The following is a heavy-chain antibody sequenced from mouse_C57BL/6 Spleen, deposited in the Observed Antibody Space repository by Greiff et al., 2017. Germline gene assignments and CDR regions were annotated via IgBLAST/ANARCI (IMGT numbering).Heavy chain of an antibody. V-gene: IGHV2-6-1*01. CDR3: AIHPLLHYYAMDY. Sequence: VQLVESGPGLVAPSQSLSITCTVSGFSLTSYGVHWVRPPPGKGLEWLVVIWSDGSTTYNSALKSRLSISKDNSKSQVFLKMNSLQTDDTAMYYCAIHPLLHYYAMDYWGQGTSVTVSS. J-gene: IGHJ4*01. CDR1: GFSLTSYG. CDR2: IWSDGST. D-gene: IGHD2-1*01.